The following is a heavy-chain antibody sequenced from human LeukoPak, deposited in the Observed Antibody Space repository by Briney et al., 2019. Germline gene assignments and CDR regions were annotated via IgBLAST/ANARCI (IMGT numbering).Heavy chain of an antibody. Sequence: QSGGSLRLSCAASGFTFKNYAMSWVRQAPGKGLVWVSTISGPGSTAYYADSVEGRFTISRDDSKNTLYLQMSSRRAEDTVVYYCSKWYYYDSSGSPFDYWGQGTLVTVSS. CDR1: GFTFKNYA. CDR3: SKWYYYDSSGSPFDY. V-gene: IGHV3-23*01. D-gene: IGHD3-22*01. CDR2: ISGPGSTA. J-gene: IGHJ4*02.